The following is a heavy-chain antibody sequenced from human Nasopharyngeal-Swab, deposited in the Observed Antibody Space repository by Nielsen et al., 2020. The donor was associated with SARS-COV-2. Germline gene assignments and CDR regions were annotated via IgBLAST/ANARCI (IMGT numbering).Heavy chain of an antibody. CDR1: GFTFDDYA. J-gene: IGHJ6*02. CDR3: AKDIGSGYDFWSAYHTYYYYGMDV. D-gene: IGHD3-3*01. V-gene: IGHV3-9*01. CDR2: ISWNSGSI. Sequence: SLKISCAASGFTFDDYAMHWVRQAPGKGLEWVSGISWNSGSIGYADSVKGRFTISRDNAKNSLYLQMNSLRAEDTALYYCAKDIGSGYDFWSAYHTYYYYGMDVWGQGTTVTVSS.